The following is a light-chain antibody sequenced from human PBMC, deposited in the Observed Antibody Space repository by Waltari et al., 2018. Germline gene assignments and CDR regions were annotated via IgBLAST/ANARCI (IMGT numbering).Light chain of an antibody. CDR1: QTITSNN. CDR3: QQYGSSPPWT. J-gene: IGKJ1*01. Sequence: DIVFTQSPGTLSLSPAQRATLSCRASQTITSNNLAWYQHKPGQAPRLLIYGASSRATGIPDRFSGSGSGTDFTLTISRLEPTDSAVYYCQQYGSSPPWTFGQGTKVEIK. CDR2: GAS. V-gene: IGKV3-20*01.